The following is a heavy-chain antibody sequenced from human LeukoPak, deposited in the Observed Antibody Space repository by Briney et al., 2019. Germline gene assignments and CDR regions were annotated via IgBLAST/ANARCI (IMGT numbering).Heavy chain of an antibody. J-gene: IGHJ4*02. CDR2: INSDGSDT. V-gene: IGHV3-74*01. Sequence: GGSLRLSCEASGFTFSSYYMHWVRQAPGEGLVWVSRINSDGSDTNYADSVKGRFTISRDNAKNTLYLQMNSPRAEDTAVYYCVRVTENWGQGTLVTVSS. CDR3: VRVTEN. CDR1: GFTFSSYY.